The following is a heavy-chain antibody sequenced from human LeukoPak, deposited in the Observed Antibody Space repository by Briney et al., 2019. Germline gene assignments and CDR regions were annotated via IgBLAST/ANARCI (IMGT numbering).Heavy chain of an antibody. D-gene: IGHD3-22*01. Sequence: GGSLRLSCAASGLTFTNYAMSWVRQAPGKGLEWVSAIRGRGGSTYYADSVKGRFTISRDNPKNTLYLQMNSLRAEDTAVYYCAKHPGEGYFDSSGYYHYYFDYWGQGTLVTVSS. J-gene: IGHJ4*02. CDR3: AKHPGEGYFDSSGYYHYYFDY. V-gene: IGHV3-23*01. CDR1: GLTFTNYA. CDR2: IRGRGGST.